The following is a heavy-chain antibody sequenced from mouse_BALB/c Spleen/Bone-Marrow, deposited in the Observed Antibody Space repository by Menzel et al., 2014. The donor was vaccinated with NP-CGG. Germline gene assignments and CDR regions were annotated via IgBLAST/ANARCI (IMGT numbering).Heavy chain of an antibody. Sequence: VQLQQPGAELVKPGASVKLSCTASGFNIKDTYMHWVKQRPEQGLEWIGRIDPANGNTKYDSKFQGKATITADTSSNTAYLQLSSLTSEDTAVYYCATYYRYDRRFAYWGQGTLVTVPA. CDR1: GFNIKDTY. J-gene: IGHJ3*01. D-gene: IGHD2-14*01. CDR2: IDPANGNT. CDR3: ATYYRYDRRFAY. V-gene: IGHV14-3*02.